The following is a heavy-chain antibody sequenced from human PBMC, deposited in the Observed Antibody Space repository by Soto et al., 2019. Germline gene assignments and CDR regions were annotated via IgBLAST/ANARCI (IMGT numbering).Heavy chain of an antibody. CDR3: ERVKVGGAGYYYCGMEV. V-gene: IGHV3-30-3*01. CDR2: ISYDGSNK. J-gene: IGHJ6*02. D-gene: IGHD2-15*01. CDR1: GFTFSSYA. Sequence: QVQLVESGGGVVQPGRSLRLSCAASGFTFSSYAMHWVRQAQGKGLEGVAVISYDGSNKYYAAYVKGRFTISRDSSTNTLYLQMNSLRAEDTAVYYCERVKVGGAGYYYCGMEVWGQWTTVTVSS.